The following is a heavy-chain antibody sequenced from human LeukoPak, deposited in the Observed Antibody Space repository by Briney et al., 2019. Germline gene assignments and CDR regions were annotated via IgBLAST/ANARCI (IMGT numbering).Heavy chain of an antibody. CDR1: GGPISSGGYS. Sequence: SQTLSLTCAVSGGPISSGGYSWSWIRPPPGKGREWIGYIYHSGSTYYNPSLKSRVTISVDRSKNQFSLKLSSVTAADTAVYYWARETELSYYYDSSGPTRYFDYWGQGTLVTVSS. CDR3: ARETELSYYYDSSGPTRYFDY. D-gene: IGHD3-22*01. V-gene: IGHV4-30-2*01. J-gene: IGHJ4*02. CDR2: IYHSGST.